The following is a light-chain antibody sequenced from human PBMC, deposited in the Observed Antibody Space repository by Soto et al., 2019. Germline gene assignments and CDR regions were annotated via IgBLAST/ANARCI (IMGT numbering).Light chain of an antibody. CDR2: KAS. CDR3: QQYNVYPLT. CDR1: QSISSL. V-gene: IGKV1-5*03. J-gene: IGKJ4*01. Sequence: DIQMTQSPSTLSASVGDRVTITCRASQSISSLLAWYQQKPVKAPKLLIYKASSLESGVPSRFSGSGSWTEFTLTISSLQPDDFATYFCQQYNVYPLTFGGGTKVEIK.